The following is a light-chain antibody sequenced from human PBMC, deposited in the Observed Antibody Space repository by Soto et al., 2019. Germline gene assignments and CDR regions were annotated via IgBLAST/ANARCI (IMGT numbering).Light chain of an antibody. V-gene: IGKV3-20*01. J-gene: IGKJ2*01. CDR1: PRVASSH. Sequence: EIVLTQSPGTLSLSPGESATLSCRASPRVASSHIAWYRQQPGQAPWLLIYGASNRATCIPDRFSGSGSGTDFTLTISRLEAEDSAVYYCQHYGSSPPYTFGQGTKLKIK. CDR2: GAS. CDR3: QHYGSSPPYT.